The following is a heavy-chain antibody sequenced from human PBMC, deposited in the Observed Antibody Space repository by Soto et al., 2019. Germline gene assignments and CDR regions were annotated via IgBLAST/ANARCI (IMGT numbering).Heavy chain of an antibody. J-gene: IGHJ4*02. V-gene: IGHV5-10-1*01. Sequence: GESLKISCKGSGYSFAVYWITWVRQKPGKGLEWMGRIDPSDSQTYYSPSFRGHVTISVTKSITTVFLQWSSLRASDTAMYYRARQIYDSDTGPNFQYYFDSWGQGAPVTVS. D-gene: IGHD3-22*01. CDR1: GYSFAVYW. CDR2: IDPSDSQT. CDR3: ARQIYDSDTGPNFQYYFDS.